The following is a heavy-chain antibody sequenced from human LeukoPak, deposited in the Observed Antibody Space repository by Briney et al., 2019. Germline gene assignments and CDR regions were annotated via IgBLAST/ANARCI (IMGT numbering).Heavy chain of an antibody. CDR2: IYYSGST. Sequence: SETLSLTCAVSGGSIISYYWSWIRQPPGKGLERIGYIYYSGSTKYNPSLKSRVTISVDTSKNQFSLKLSSVTAADTAVYYCARVGPEGAFDIWGQGTMVTVSS. CDR3: ARVGPEGAFDI. V-gene: IGHV4-59*01. CDR1: GGSIISYY. D-gene: IGHD3-16*01. J-gene: IGHJ3*02.